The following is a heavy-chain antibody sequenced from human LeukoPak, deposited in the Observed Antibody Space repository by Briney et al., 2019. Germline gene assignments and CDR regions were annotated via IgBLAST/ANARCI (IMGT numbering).Heavy chain of an antibody. J-gene: IGHJ4*02. CDR3: ARAAGEMATIRY. CDR2: ISSSSSYI. V-gene: IGHV3-21*01. CDR1: GFSFSSYS. Sequence: GGSLRLSCAASGFSFSSYSMNWVRQAPGKGLEWVSSISSSSSYIYYADSVKGRFTISRDNAKNSLYLQMNSLRAEDTAVYYCARAAGEMATIRYWGQGALVTVSS. D-gene: IGHD5-24*01.